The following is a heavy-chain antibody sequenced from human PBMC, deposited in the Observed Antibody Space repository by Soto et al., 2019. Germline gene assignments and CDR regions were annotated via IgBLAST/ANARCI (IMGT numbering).Heavy chain of an antibody. D-gene: IGHD6-25*01. CDR3: VRVGGSGWTLDF. V-gene: IGHV1-3*01. Sequence: QVHLVQSGAEVKKPGASVKVSCETSGYTFTAFAVHWVRQASGQRLEWMGWINVGSGDTKSSQNLQGRVTITRDTSASTVNMELSSLRSEDTAVYYCVRVGGSGWTLDFWGQGTLVTVSS. CDR2: INVGSGDT. CDR1: GYTFTAFA. J-gene: IGHJ4*02.